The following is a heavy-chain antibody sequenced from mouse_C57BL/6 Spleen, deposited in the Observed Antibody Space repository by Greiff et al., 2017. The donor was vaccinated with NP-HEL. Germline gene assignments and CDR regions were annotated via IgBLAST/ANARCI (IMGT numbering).Heavy chain of an antibody. CDR3: ARNRRYGSSYAMDY. CDR1: GFSLTSYG. CDR2: ICSDGSS. J-gene: IGHJ4*01. Sequence: QVQLKESGPGLVAPSQSLSITCTVSGFSLTSYGVHWVRQPPGKGLEWLVVICSDGSSTYNSALKSRLSISKDNSKSHVFLKMNSLQTDDTAMYYCARNRRYGSSYAMDYWGKGTSVTVSS. D-gene: IGHD1-1*01. V-gene: IGHV2-6*02.